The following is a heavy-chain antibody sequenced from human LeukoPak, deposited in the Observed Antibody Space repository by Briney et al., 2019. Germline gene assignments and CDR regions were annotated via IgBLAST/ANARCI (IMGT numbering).Heavy chain of an antibody. V-gene: IGHV3-7*01. CDR3: ARWEIRGTTDRLDY. J-gene: IGHJ4*01. CDR1: GFTLSSHW. CDR2: INQDGSAK. D-gene: IGHD1-7*01. Sequence: PGGSLRLSCVASGFTLSSHWMSWVRQAPGKGLEWVANINQDGSAKYFVHSVKGRFTISRDNAKNSMYPQMNSLRAEDTAVYYYARWEIRGTTDRLDYWGQGTLVTVSS.